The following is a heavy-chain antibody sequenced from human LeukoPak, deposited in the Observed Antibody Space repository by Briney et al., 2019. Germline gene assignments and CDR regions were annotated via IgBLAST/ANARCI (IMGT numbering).Heavy chain of an antibody. CDR1: GFTFDDYG. CDR3: ARSSWYPFHDAFDI. J-gene: IGHJ3*02. D-gene: IGHD2-15*01. CDR2: INWNGGST. Sequence: PGGSLRLSCAASGFTFDDYGMSWVRQAPGKGLEWVSGINWNGGSTGYADSVKGRFTISRDNAKNSLYLQMNSLRAEDTALYYCARSSWYPFHDAFDIWGQGTMVTVSS. V-gene: IGHV3-20*04.